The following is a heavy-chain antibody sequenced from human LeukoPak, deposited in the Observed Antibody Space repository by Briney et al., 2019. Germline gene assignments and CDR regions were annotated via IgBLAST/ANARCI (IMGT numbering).Heavy chain of an antibody. CDR2: IYYSGST. Sequence: PSETLSLTCTVSGGSISSSSYYWGWIRQPPGKGLEWIGSIYYSGSTYYNPSLKSRVTISVDTSKNQFALKLSSVTAADTAVYYCARVRSGGYNDSSGYPAYYGMDVWGQGTTVTVSS. J-gene: IGHJ6*02. CDR1: GGSISSSSYY. CDR3: ARVRSGGYNDSSGYPAYYGMDV. V-gene: IGHV4-39*06. D-gene: IGHD3-22*01.